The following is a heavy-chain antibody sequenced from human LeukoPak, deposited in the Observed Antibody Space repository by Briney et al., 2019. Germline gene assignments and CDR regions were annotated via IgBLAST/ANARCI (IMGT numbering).Heavy chain of an antibody. V-gene: IGHV3-74*01. CDR2: MNQDGSGT. CDR1: GFTLSSNW. J-gene: IGHJ4*02. Sequence: GGSLTLSCAVSGFTLSSNWMHWVRQAPGKGLEWVSRMNQDGSGTSYADSVKGRFTISRDNAKNTVYLQMNGLRAEDSAVYYCATVFDYWGQGTLVTVSS. CDR3: ATVFDY.